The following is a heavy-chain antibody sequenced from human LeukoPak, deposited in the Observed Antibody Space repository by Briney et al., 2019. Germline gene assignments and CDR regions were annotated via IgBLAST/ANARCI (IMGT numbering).Heavy chain of an antibody. V-gene: IGHV4-59*01. CDR2: IYYTVST. CDR3: ARGRDGYKFDY. Sequence: SETLSLTCTVSGGSISSYYWSWVRQPPGRGLDWIGYIYYTVSTNYNPSLKSRVTISLDTSKKEFSLKLSPVTAADTAVYYCARGRDGYKFDYWGQGTLVTVSS. D-gene: IGHD5-24*01. CDR1: GGSISSYY. J-gene: IGHJ4*02.